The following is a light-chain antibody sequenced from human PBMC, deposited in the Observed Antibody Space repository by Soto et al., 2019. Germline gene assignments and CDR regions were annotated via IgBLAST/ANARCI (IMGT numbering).Light chain of an antibody. J-gene: IGKJ5*01. CDR3: QQSYSTLLIT. V-gene: IGKV1-39*01. CDR1: QDINTY. Sequence: DIQMTQSPSFLSASVGDRVTISCRASQDINTYLNCYQQKPGQAPKLLIYGTSDLQNGVPSRFSGGGSGTDFTLTISSLQPEDFATYYCQQSYSTLLITFGQGTRLEV. CDR2: GTS.